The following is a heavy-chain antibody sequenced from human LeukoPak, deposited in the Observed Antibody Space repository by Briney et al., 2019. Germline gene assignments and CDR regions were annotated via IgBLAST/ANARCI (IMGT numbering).Heavy chain of an antibody. Sequence: GGSLRPSCAASGFTFSSYAMSWVRQAPGKGLEWVSAISGSGGSTYYADSVKGRFTISRDNSKNTLYLQMNSLRAEDTAVYYCANPRGMGYFDYWGQGTLVTVSS. D-gene: IGHD1-26*01. CDR1: GFTFSSYA. CDR2: ISGSGGST. CDR3: ANPRGMGYFDY. J-gene: IGHJ4*02. V-gene: IGHV3-23*01.